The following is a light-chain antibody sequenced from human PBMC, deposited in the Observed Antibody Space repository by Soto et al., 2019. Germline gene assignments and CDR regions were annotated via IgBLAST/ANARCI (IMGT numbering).Light chain of an antibody. CDR1: SSNIGSNY. CDR3: AAWDDIVSGRV. CDR2: RAD. V-gene: IGLV1-47*01. J-gene: IGLJ2*01. Sequence: QSVLTQAPSASGTTGQTVTISCSGRSSNIGSNYVYWYQQLPGTAPRLLMYRADQRPSGVPDRFSGSKSGTSASLAISGLRSEDEAGYYCAAWDDIVSGRVFGGGTKLTVL.